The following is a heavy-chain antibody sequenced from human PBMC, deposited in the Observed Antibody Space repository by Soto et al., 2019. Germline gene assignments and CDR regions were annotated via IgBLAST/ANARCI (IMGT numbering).Heavy chain of an antibody. J-gene: IGHJ6*02. V-gene: IGHV3-30-3*01. CDR2: ISYDGSNK. CDR3: ATYYGSGSYFPDHYYYGMDV. D-gene: IGHD3-10*01. Sequence: GGSLRLSXAASGFTFSSYAMHWVRQAPGKGLEWVAVISYDGSNKYYADSVKGRFTISRDNSKNTLYLQMNSLRAEDTAVYYCATYYGSGSYFPDHYYYGMDVWGQGTTVTVSS. CDR1: GFTFSSYA.